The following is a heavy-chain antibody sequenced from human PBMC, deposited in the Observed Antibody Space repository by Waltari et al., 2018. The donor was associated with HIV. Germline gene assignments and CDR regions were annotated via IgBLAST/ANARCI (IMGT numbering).Heavy chain of an antibody. V-gene: IGHV3-74*01. Sequence: EVQLVESGGGLVQPGGSLRLSCAAAGFTFSSNWMHWVRQAPGKGLVWVSRINSDGSSTSYADSVKGRFTSSRDNTNNTLYLQMNSRRAGDTAVYYCARRGDWGLPLDCWGQGILVTVSS. CDR3: ARRGDWGLPLDC. CDR1: GFTFSSNW. D-gene: IGHD1-26*01. J-gene: IGHJ4*02. CDR2: INSDGSST.